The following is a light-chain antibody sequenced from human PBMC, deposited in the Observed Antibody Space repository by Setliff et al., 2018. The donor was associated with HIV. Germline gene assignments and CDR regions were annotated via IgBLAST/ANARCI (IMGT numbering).Light chain of an antibody. CDR3: CSYAGSSTFI. Sequence: QSALTQPAPASGSPGQSITISCTGTSSNVGNYNLVSWYQQHPGNAPKLIVYEVDKRPSGVSSRFSGSKSGNTASLAISGLQAEDEADYYCCSYAGSSTFIFGGGTKVTVL. J-gene: IGLJ2*01. CDR1: SSNVGNYNL. CDR2: EVD. V-gene: IGLV2-23*02.